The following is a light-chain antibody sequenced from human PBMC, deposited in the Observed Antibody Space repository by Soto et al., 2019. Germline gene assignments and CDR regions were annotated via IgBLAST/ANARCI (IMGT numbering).Light chain of an antibody. CDR1: QPVSSSY. J-gene: IGKJ1*01. Sequence: IVLTQSPGTLSLSPGERATLSCRASQPVSSSYLAWYQQKHGQAPRLLIYGASTRATGIPDRFSGSGSGTDFTLTISRLERDDVAVYSCQQCGISTWPFGHGTRVDIK. CDR2: GAS. V-gene: IGKV3-20*01. CDR3: QQCGISTWP.